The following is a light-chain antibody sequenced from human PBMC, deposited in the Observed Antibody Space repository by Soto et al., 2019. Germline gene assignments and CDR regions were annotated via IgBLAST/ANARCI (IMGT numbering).Light chain of an antibody. Sequence: DIQMTQSPSSLSASVGDRVTITCQASQDISNYLNWYQQKPGKAPKLLIYDASNLETGVTSRFSGSGSGTDFTITISSLQPEDIATYYYQQYDNLPPTTFGQGTKVEIK. J-gene: IGKJ1*01. CDR3: QQYDNLPPTT. CDR2: DAS. CDR1: QDISNY. V-gene: IGKV1-33*01.